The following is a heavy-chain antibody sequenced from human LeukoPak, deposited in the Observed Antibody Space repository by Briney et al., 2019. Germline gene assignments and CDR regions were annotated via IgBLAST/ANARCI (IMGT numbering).Heavy chain of an antibody. Sequence: AGGSLRLSCAASGFTFNSYAMSWVRQAPGKGLEWVSGITNSGGNTYYADSVKGRFTISRDNAKNSLYLQMNSLRAEDTAVYYCARDFGDSYGYDWFDPWGQGTLVTVSS. CDR1: GFTFNSYA. CDR3: ARDFGDSYGYDWFDP. V-gene: IGHV3-23*01. D-gene: IGHD5-18*01. J-gene: IGHJ5*02. CDR2: ITNSGGNT.